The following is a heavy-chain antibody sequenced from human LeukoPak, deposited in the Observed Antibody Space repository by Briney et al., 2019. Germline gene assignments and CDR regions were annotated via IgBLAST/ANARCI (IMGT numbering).Heavy chain of an antibody. V-gene: IGHV1-18*01. CDR1: GYTFASSG. D-gene: IGHD6-6*01. Sequence: ASVKVSCKASGYTFASSGIHWVRQAPGQGLEWMGWINAYNGNTNYAHKLQGRVTMTTDTSTSTAYMELRSLRSDDTAVYYCARARPPDPFDYWGQGTLVTVSS. J-gene: IGHJ4*02. CDR3: ARARPPDPFDY. CDR2: INAYNGNT.